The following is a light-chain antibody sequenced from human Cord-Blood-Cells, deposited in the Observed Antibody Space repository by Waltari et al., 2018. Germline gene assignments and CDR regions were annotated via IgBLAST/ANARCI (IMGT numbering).Light chain of an antibody. V-gene: IGKV1-27*01. CDR2: AAS. J-gene: IGKJ1*01. Sequence: DIQMTQSPSSLSASVRDRVTITCRASQGISYYLACYQQKPGKVPKLLIYAASTLQSGVPSRSSGSGSGTDLTLTISSMQPEEVATYYCQKYNSAQWTYGQGTKVELK. CDR3: QKYNSAQWT. CDR1: QGISYY.